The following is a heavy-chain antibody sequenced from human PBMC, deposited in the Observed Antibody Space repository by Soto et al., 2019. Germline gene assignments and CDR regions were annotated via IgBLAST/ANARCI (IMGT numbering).Heavy chain of an antibody. CDR1: GDSVSSDA. D-gene: IGHD6-19*01. J-gene: IGHJ4*02. Sequence: SQTLSLTCAISGDSVSSDAWNWIRQSPSRGLEWLGRTYYRSKWYNDYAVSVKSRITINPDTSKNQFSLQLNSVTPEDTAVYYCARDRRAVAAILGRNYFDYWGQGTLVTVSS. CDR2: TYYRSKWYN. CDR3: ARDRRAVAAILGRNYFDY. V-gene: IGHV6-1*01.